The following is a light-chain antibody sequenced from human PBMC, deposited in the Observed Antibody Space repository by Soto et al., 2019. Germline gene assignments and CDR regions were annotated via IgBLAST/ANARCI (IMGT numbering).Light chain of an antibody. CDR3: QQYGGSPWT. V-gene: IGKV3D-20*01. J-gene: IGKJ1*01. Sequence: EIVLTQSPAALSVSPGERVTLSCWARQSVPRYLAWSQQHPGPAPRLPIYDASNRATGIPARFSASGSGTDFTLTISRLEPEDFAVYYCQQYGGSPWTFGQGTKVDIK. CDR2: DAS. CDR1: QSVPRY.